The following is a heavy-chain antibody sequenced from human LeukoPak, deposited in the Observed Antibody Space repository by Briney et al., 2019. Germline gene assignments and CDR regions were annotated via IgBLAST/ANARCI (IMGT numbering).Heavy chain of an antibody. D-gene: IGHD3-10*01. CDR3: ARGREIHGGSDTKLDDY. CDR2: ISPRSGDT. J-gene: IGHJ4*02. Sequence: ASVKVSCKASGYSFTDYYMHWVRQAPGQGLEWMGWISPRSGDTSYAQKFQGRVTMTRDTSINTVDMDLSGLTSDDTAVFYCARGREIHGGSDTKLDDYWGQGTLATVSS. CDR1: GYSFTDYY. V-gene: IGHV1-2*02.